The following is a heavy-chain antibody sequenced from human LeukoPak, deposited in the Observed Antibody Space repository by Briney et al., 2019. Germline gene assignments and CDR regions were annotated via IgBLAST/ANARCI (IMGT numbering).Heavy chain of an antibody. D-gene: IGHD3-22*01. CDR1: GFTFSSYA. Sequence: GGSLRLSCAASGFTFSSYAMSWVRQAPGKGLEWVSAISGSGGSTYYADSVKGRFTISRDNSKNTLYLQMNSLRAEDTAVYYCAKGGVPITMIVPEDIFNYYYYYMDVWGKGTTVTVSS. CDR3: AKGGVPITMIVPEDIFNYYYYYMDV. CDR2: ISGSGGST. V-gene: IGHV3-23*01. J-gene: IGHJ6*03.